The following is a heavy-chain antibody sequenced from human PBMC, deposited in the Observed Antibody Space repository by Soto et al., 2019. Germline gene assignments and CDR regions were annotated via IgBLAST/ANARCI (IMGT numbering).Heavy chain of an antibody. CDR2: IYYSGST. J-gene: IGHJ4*02. V-gene: IGHV4-39*01. D-gene: IGHD1-26*01. Sequence: QLQLQESGPGLVKPSETLSLTCTVSGGSISSSSYYWGWIRQPPGKGLEWIGSIYYSGSTYYNPSLKSRVTISVDTSKNQFSLKLSSVTAADTAVYYCARQVGAIHPFDYWGQGTLVTVSS. CDR3: ARQVGAIHPFDY. CDR1: GGSISSSSYY.